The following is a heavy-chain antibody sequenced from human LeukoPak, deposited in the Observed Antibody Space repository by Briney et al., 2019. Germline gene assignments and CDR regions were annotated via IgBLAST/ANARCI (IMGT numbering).Heavy chain of an antibody. Sequence: ESGPVLVKPTETLTLTCTVSGFSLSNARMGVSWIRQPPGKALEWLAHIFSNDEKSYSTSLKSRLTISKDTSKSQVVLTMTNMDPVDTATYYCARVIYCSGGSCYPNWFDPWGQGTLVTVSS. V-gene: IGHV2-26*01. CDR3: ARVIYCSGGSCYPNWFDP. CDR2: IFSNDEK. J-gene: IGHJ5*02. CDR1: GFSLSNARMG. D-gene: IGHD2-15*01.